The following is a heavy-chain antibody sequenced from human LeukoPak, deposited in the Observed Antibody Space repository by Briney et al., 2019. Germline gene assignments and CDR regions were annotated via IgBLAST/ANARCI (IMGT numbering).Heavy chain of an antibody. CDR3: ARGTISRRWVRDFDY. CDR1: GFTFSSYS. CDR2: ISSSSSTI. J-gene: IGHJ4*02. V-gene: IGHV3-48*01. D-gene: IGHD1-1*01. Sequence: PGGSLRLSCAASGFTFSSYSMNWVRQAPGKGLEWVSYISSSSSTIYYADSVKGRFTISRDNAKNSLYLQMNSLRAEDTAVYYCARGTISRRWVRDFDYWGQGTLVTVSS.